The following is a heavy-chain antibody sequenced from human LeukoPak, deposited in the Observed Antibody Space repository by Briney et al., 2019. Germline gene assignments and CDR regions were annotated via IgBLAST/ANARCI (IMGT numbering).Heavy chain of an antibody. CDR3: ARGSSSNSWYFDY. CDR1: GGSISSGGYY. D-gene: IGHD6-13*01. Sequence: SETLSLTCTVSGGSISSGGYYWSWIRQPPGKGLEWIGYIYHSGSTYYNPSLKSRVTISVDRSKNQFSLQLNSVTPEDTAVYYCARGSSSNSWYFDYWGQGTLVTVSS. CDR2: IYHSGST. V-gene: IGHV4-30-2*01. J-gene: IGHJ4*02.